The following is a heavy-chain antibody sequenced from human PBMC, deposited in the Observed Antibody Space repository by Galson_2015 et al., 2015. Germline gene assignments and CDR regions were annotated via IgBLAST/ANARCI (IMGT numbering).Heavy chain of an antibody. D-gene: IGHD5-18*01. CDR3: AGQLWLREDFSCGMDV. J-gene: IGHJ6*02. V-gene: IGHV3-66*02. Sequence: SLRLSCAASGFTVSSNDMSWVRQAPGKGLEWVSVIYSGGSTYYADSVKGRFTISRDNSKNTLYLQMNSLRAEDTAVYYCAGQLWLREDFSCGMDVWGQGTTVTVSS. CDR1: GFTVSSND. CDR2: IYSGGST.